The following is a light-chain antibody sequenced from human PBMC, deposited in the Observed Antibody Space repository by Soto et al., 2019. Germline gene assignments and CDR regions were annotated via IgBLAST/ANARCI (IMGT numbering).Light chain of an antibody. CDR3: CSYAGSRV. CDR2: EGS. V-gene: IGLV2-23*01. Sequence: QSALTQPASVSGSPGQSITISCTGTSSDVGSYNLVSWYQQHPGKAPKLMIYEGSKRPSGVSNRFSGSKSGNTASLTISGLQAEDEADYFLCSYAGSRVFGGGTKLTVL. J-gene: IGLJ3*02. CDR1: SSDVGSYNL.